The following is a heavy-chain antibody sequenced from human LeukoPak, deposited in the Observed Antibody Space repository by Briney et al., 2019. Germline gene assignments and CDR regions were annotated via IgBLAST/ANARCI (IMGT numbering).Heavy chain of an antibody. CDR1: GGSISSSSYY. CDR2: IFYSGST. Sequence: SETLSLTCTVSGGSISSSSYYWGWIRQPPGKGLECIGNIFYSGSTYYNPSLKSRVTISVDTSKNQFSLKLSSVTAADTAVYYCASGEPVVPAAKNFDYWGQGTLVTVSS. J-gene: IGHJ4*02. D-gene: IGHD2-2*01. CDR3: ASGEPVVPAAKNFDY. V-gene: IGHV4-39*07.